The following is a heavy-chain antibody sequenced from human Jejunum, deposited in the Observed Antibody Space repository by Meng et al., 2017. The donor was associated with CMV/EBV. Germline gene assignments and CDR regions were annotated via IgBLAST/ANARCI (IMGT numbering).Heavy chain of an antibody. CDR1: GGFIGRDVYS. Sequence: QVLLQESGQGLMKPSQTLTLTCYVSGGFIGRDVYSWSWRPQPPGKGREWIRYINVSRTTSHKPSLKSLVDISLGTPKNQSSLTLNSVTAEDTAVYFCARGSICVSFNSWGQGTLVTVAS. CDR2: INVSRTT. V-gene: IGHV4-30-4*08. J-gene: IGHJ4*02. D-gene: IGHD3-3*01. CDR3: ARGSICVSFNS.